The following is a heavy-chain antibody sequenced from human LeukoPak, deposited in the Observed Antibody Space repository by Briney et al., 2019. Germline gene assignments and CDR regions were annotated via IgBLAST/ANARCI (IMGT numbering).Heavy chain of an antibody. J-gene: IGHJ4*02. CDR2: IYSGGST. V-gene: IGHV3-53*01. D-gene: IGHD3-16*01. CDR3: ARDSWDYV. CDR1: GFTVSNNY. Sequence: GGSLRLSCAASGFTVSNNYMSWVRQVPGKGLEWVSVIYSGGSTFYADSVKGRFTISRDNSKNTLHLQMNSLGAEDTAVYYCARDSWDYVGGQGTLVTVSS.